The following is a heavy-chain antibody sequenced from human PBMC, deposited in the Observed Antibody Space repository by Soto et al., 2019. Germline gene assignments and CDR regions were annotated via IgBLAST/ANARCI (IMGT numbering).Heavy chain of an antibody. V-gene: IGHV4-34*01. CDR1: GGSFSGYY. J-gene: IGHJ4*02. D-gene: IGHD6-19*01. CDR2: INHSGST. CDR3: ARRGSYSSGWYGFAY. Sequence: SETLSLTCAVYGGSFSGYYWSWIRQPPGKGLEWIGEINHSGSTNYNPSLKSRVTISVDTSKNQFSLKLSSVTAAFTSLYYCARRGSYSSGWYGFAYWGQGTLVTVSS.